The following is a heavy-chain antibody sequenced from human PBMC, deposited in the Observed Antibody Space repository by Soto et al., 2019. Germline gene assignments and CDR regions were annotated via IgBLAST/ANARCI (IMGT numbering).Heavy chain of an antibody. CDR3: ATVFYGSGYYDNRYLMSVPTRRSTDL. CDR2: ISAYNGNT. D-gene: IGHD3-10*01. J-gene: IGHJ2*01. CDR1: GYTFTSYG. Sequence: GASVKVSCKASGYTFTSYGISWVRQAPGQGLEWMGWISAYNGNTNYAQKLQGRVTMTTDTSTSTAYMELRSLRSDDTAVYYCATVFYGSGYYDNRYLMSVPTRRSTDL. V-gene: IGHV1-18*01.